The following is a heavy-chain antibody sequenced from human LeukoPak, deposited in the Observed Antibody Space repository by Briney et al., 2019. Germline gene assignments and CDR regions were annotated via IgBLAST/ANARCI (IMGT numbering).Heavy chain of an antibody. V-gene: IGHV4-39*01. CDR3: ERHSRGVENWFDP. J-gene: IGHJ5*02. CDR1: GGSISSSSYY. D-gene: IGHD3-10*01. CDR2: IYYSGST. Sequence: PSETLSLTCTVSGGSISSSSYYWGWIRQPPGKGLEWIGSIYYSGSTYYNPSLKSRVTISVDTSKNQFSLKLSSVTAADTAVYYCERHSRGVENWFDPWGQGTLVTVSS.